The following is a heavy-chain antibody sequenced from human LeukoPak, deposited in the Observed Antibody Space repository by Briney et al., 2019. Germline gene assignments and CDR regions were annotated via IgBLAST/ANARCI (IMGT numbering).Heavy chain of an antibody. V-gene: IGHV4-34*01. CDR3: ARIPVLLWFGNNEPSTGRYFDY. Sequence: SETLSLTCAVYGGSFSGYYWSWIRQPPGKGLEWIGEINHSGSTNYNPSLKSRVTISVDTSKNQFSLKLSSVTAADTAVYYCARIPVLLWFGNNEPSTGRYFDYWGQGTLVTVSS. J-gene: IGHJ4*02. CDR1: GGSFSGYY. CDR2: INHSGST. D-gene: IGHD3-10*01.